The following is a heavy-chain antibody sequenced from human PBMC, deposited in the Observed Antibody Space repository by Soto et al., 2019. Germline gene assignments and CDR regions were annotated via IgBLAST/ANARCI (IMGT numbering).Heavy chain of an antibody. J-gene: IGHJ3*02. CDR1: GFTFSDYY. V-gene: IGHV3-11*06. CDR2: ISSSSSYT. CDR3: ARDIMQQLVRGGAFDI. Sequence: GGSLRLSCAASGFTFSDYYMSWIRQAPGKGLEWVSYISSSSSYTDYADSVKGRFTISRDNAKNSLYLQMNSLRAEDTDVYYCARDIMQQLVRGGAFDIWGQGTMVTVSS. D-gene: IGHD6-13*01.